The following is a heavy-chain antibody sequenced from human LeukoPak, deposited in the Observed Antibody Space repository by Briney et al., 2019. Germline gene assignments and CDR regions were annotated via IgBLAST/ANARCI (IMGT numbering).Heavy chain of an antibody. V-gene: IGHV3-66*01. CDR1: GFTFTKAW. CDR2: IYSGGST. Sequence: GGSLRLSCAASGFTFTKAWMSWVRQAPGKGLEWVSVIYSGGSTYYADSVKGRFTISRDNSKNTLYLQMNSLRAEDTAVYYCARVSRAYYFDYWGQGTLVTVSS. J-gene: IGHJ4*02. CDR3: ARVSRAYYFDY.